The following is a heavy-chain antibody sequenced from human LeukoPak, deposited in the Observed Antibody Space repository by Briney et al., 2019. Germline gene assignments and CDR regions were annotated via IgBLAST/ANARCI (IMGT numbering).Heavy chain of an antibody. CDR2: IKPDGSEK. Sequence: GGSLRLSCAASGFTFSGYWMNWVRQAPGKGLEWVANIKPDGSEKYYVDSVKGRFTISRDNAKNSLYLQMTRLRAEDTAVYYCARGSGDYSGQGTLVTVSS. CDR3: ARGSGDY. J-gene: IGHJ4*02. V-gene: IGHV3-7*04. CDR1: GFTFSGYW.